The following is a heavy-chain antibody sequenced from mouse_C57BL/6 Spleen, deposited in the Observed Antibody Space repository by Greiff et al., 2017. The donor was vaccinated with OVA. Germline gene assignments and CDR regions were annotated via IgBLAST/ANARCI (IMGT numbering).Heavy chain of an antibody. CDR2: IDPANGKT. V-gene: IGHV14-3*01. Sequence: VQLQQPGAELVKPGASVKLSCTASGFNIKNTYMHWVKQSPEQGLEWIGRIDPANGKTKYAPKFQGKATITADTTSNTAYLQLSSLTSEDTAIYYCARPAYGNLAWFDYWGQGTLVTVSA. CDR1: GFNIKNTY. D-gene: IGHD2-1*01. CDR3: ARPAYGNLAWFDY. J-gene: IGHJ3*01.